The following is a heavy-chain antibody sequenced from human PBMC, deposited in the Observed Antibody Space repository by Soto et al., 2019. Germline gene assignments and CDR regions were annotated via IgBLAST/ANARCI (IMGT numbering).Heavy chain of an antibody. CDR2: ISSSSSYI. CDR1: GFTFSSYS. Sequence: PGGSLRLSCAASGFTFSSYSMNWVRQAPGKGLEWVSSISSSSSYIYYPDSVKGRFTISRDNAKNSLYLQMNSLRADATAVYYCARDRRGIIPYYSYGMDVWGQGTTVTVSS. D-gene: IGHD3-3*01. V-gene: IGHV3-21*01. CDR3: ARDRRGIIPYYSYGMDV. J-gene: IGHJ6*02.